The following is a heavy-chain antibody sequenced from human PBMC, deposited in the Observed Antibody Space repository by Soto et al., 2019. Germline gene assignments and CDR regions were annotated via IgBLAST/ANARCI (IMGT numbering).Heavy chain of an antibody. CDR2: INHSGST. V-gene: IGHV4-34*01. Sequence: QVQLQQWGAGLLKPSETLSLTCAVYGGSFSGYYWSWIRQPPGKGLEWIGEINHSGSTNYNPSLKSRVTISVDRSKNQFSLKLSSVTAADTAVYYCARGYSRSWYGFDYWGQGTLVTVSS. D-gene: IGHD6-13*01. CDR1: GGSFSGYY. J-gene: IGHJ4*02. CDR3: ARGYSRSWYGFDY.